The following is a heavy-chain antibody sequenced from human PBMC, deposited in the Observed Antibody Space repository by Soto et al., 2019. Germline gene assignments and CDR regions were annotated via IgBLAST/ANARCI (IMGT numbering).Heavy chain of an antibody. CDR1: GFNFNNYG. D-gene: IGHD6-13*01. Sequence: VQLVESGGGVVQPGRSLRLSCAASGFNFNNYGMHWVRQAPGKGLEWVAVIWNDGNGYYYANSVKGRFTISRDNSKNTLFLQMSSLRADDTAVYYCARRQISPPTRGAASARGGMDVWGQGTTVTVSS. J-gene: IGHJ6*02. CDR3: ARRQISPPTRGAASARGGMDV. V-gene: IGHV3-33*01. CDR2: IWNDGNGY.